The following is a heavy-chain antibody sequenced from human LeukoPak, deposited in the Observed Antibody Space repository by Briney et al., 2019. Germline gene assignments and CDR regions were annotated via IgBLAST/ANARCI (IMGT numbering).Heavy chain of an antibody. V-gene: IGHV4-39*01. CDR3: ASLWFGELLEGFDY. CDR1: GGSISSSSYY. D-gene: IGHD3-10*01. Sequence: SETLSLTCTVSGGSISSSSYYWGWIRQPPGKGLEWIGSIYYSGSTYYNPSLKSRVTISVDTSKNQFSLKLSSVTAADTAVCYCASLWFGELLEGFDYWGQGTLVTVSS. J-gene: IGHJ4*02. CDR2: IYYSGST.